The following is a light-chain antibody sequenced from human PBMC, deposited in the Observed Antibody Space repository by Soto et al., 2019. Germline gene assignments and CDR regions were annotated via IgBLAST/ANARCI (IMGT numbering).Light chain of an antibody. J-gene: IGKJ4*01. CDR1: QGISSY. Sequence: DIQLTQSPSFLSASVGDRVTITCRASQGISSYLAWYQQKPGKAPKLLIYAASTLQSGVPSRFSGSGSGTELTLTISSLQPEDFATYYCQQLNSYPRVTFGGGTKVEIK. CDR2: AAS. CDR3: QQLNSYPRVT. V-gene: IGKV1-9*01.